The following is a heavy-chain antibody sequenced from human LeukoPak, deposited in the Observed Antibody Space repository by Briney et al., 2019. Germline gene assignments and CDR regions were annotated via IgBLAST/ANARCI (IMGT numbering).Heavy chain of an antibody. V-gene: IGHV3-30*18. J-gene: IGHJ4*02. CDR3: AKGRYDYVWGSPSDY. D-gene: IGHD3-16*01. Sequence: GRSLRLSCAASGFTFSSYGMHWVRQAPGKGLEWVAVISYDGSNKYYADSVKGRFTISRDNSKNTLYLQMNSLRAEDTAVYYCAKGRYDYVWGSPSDYWGQGTLVTVSS. CDR1: GFTFSSYG. CDR2: ISYDGSNK.